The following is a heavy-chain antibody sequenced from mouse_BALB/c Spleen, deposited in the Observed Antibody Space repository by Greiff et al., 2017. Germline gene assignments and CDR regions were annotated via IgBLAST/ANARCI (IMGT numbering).Heavy chain of an antibody. CDR2: IDPANGNT. CDR3: AREEDYPGYFDY. D-gene: IGHD2-4*01. V-gene: IGHV14-3*02. CDR1: GFNIKDTY. J-gene: IGHJ2*01. Sequence: VQLKESGAELVKPGASVKLSCTASGFNIKDTYMHWVKQRPEQGLEWIGRIDPANGNTKYDPKFQGKATITADTSSNTAYLQLSSLTSEDTAVYYCAREEDYPGYFDYWGQGTTLTVSS.